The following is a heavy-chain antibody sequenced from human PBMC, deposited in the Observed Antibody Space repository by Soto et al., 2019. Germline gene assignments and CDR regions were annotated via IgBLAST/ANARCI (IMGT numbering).Heavy chain of an antibody. CDR3: ARDPPVSGTTHYFDY. V-gene: IGHV3-49*03. D-gene: IGHD1-7*01. CDR2: IRSKAYGGTT. J-gene: IGHJ4*02. Sequence: LRLSCTASGFTFGDYAMSWLRQSPGQGLEWVGFIRSKAYGGTTEYAASVKGRFTISRDDSKSLAYLQMNSLKTEDTAVYYCARDPPVSGTTHYFDYWGQGTLVTVSS. CDR1: GFTFGDYA.